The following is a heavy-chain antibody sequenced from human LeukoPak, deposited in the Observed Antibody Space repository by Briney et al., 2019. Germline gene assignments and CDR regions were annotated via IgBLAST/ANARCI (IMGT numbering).Heavy chain of an antibody. J-gene: IGHJ5*02. CDR3: IVFGDSNH. CDR1: GLTGSHNY. V-gene: IGHV3-53*01. D-gene: IGHD4-17*01. CDR2: IHTSGDT. Sequence: GGSLRLSCAASGLTGSHNYVSWVRQAPGKGLEWVSAIHTSGDTRYADSVKGRFTISRDTSKNTLHLQINSLRVEDTAVYYCIVFGDSNHWGQGTLVTVSS.